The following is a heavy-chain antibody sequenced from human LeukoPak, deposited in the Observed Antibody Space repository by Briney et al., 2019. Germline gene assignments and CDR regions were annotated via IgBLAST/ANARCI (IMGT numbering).Heavy chain of an antibody. V-gene: IGHV3-30-3*01. CDR2: ISYDGSTK. CDR3: ARDQSGYDY. D-gene: IGHD3-3*01. Sequence: GGSLSLSCAASGFTFTSYAMHWVRQAPGKGLEWVAIISYDGSTKYYADSVKGRFTISRDNSKNTLYLQMNSLKAEDTAVYYGARDQSGYDYWGQGTLVTVSS. J-gene: IGHJ4*02. CDR1: GFTFTSYA.